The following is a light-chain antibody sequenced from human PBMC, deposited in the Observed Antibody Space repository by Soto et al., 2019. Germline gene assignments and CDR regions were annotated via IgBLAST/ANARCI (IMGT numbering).Light chain of an antibody. V-gene: IGKV3-15*01. Sequence: EIVMTQSPATLSVSPGERATLSCRASQSVSSNLAWYQQKPGQAPRLLIYGASTRATGMPARFSGSGSGTEFTLTISSLQSEDFAVYYCQQYNNWQLTFGGGTKVDI. CDR3: QQYNNWQLT. CDR2: GAS. J-gene: IGKJ4*01. CDR1: QSVSSN.